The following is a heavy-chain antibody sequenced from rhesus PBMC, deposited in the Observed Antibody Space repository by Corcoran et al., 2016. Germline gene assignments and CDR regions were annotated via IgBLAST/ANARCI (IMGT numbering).Heavy chain of an antibody. CDR2: IYGSTGSP. D-gene: IGHD6S26*01. V-gene: IGHV4-76*01. CDR3: GRGQRLVKADFYDY. CDR1: GGSISGGYD. J-gene: IGHJ4*01. Sequence: QVQLQESGPGLVKPSETLSLTCAVSGGSISGGYDWSWIRQPPGMGLEWIGAIYGSTGSPNCNPSLKNLVTISKDTSKNHFSLKLSSVTAADTAVYYWGRGQRLVKADFYDYWGQGVLVTVSS.